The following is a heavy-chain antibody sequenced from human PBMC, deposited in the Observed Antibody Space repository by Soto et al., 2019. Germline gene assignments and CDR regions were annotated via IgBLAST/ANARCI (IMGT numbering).Heavy chain of an antibody. V-gene: IGHV4-39*02. CDR2: IYHSGST. D-gene: IGHD3-3*01. CDR3: ARDVVTILGLNWFDP. J-gene: IGHJ5*02. CDR1: GGSISSSSYF. Sequence: SETLSLTCTVSGGSISSSSYFWGWIRQPPGKGLECIGSIYHSGSTSDNPSLRSRVTISVDTSKNHFSLKLSSVTAADTAVYYCARDVVTILGLNWFDPWGQGTLVTVSS.